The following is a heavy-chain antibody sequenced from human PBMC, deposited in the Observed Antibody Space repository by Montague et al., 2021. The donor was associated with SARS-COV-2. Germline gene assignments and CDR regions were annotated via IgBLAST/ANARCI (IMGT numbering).Heavy chain of an antibody. CDR1: GGSISSGSYY. J-gene: IGHJ4*02. CDR2: ISISGST. V-gene: IGHV4-61*02. Sequence: TLSLTCTVSGGSISSGSYYWSWIRQPAGKGLEWIGRISISGSTNYNPSLKSRVTISVDTFKNQFSLKLSSVTAADTAVYYCARGIAVAGLFDYWGQGTLVTVSS. D-gene: IGHD6-19*01. CDR3: ARGIAVAGLFDY.